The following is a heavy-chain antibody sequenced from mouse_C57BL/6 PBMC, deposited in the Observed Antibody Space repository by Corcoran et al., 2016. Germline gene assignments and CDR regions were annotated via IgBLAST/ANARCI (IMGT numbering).Heavy chain of an antibody. D-gene: IGHD1-1*01. V-gene: IGHV9-3*01. CDR3: AREGTVVAHWYFDV. J-gene: IGHJ1*03. Sequence: QIQLVQSGPELKKPGETVKISCKASGYTFTTYGMSWVKQAPGKGLKWMGWINTYSGVPTYADDFKGRFAFSLETSANTAYLQINNLKNDDTATYFCAREGTVVAHWYFDVWGTGTTVTVSP. CDR2: INTYSGVP. CDR1: GYTFTTYG.